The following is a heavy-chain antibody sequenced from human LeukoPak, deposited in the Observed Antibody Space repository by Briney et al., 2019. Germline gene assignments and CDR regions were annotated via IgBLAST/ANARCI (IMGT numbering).Heavy chain of an antibody. CDR2: ISGSGGST. CDR3: AKDDQYSSGWYWTY. Sequence: GGSLRLSCAASGFTFSSYAMSWVSQAPGKGLEWVSAISGSGGSTYYADSVKGRFTISRDNSKNTLYLQMNSLRAEDTAVYYCAKDDQYSSGWYWTYWGQGTLVTVSS. CDR1: GFTFSSYA. J-gene: IGHJ4*02. D-gene: IGHD6-19*01. V-gene: IGHV3-23*01.